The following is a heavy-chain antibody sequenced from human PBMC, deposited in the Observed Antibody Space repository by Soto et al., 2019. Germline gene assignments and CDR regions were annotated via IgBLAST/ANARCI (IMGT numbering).Heavy chain of an antibody. J-gene: IGHJ4*02. CDR3: ATSSRITMIVVVIAPATFDY. D-gene: IGHD3-22*01. CDR2: ISGSGGST. Sequence: RRLSCAASGFTFSSYAMSWVRQAPGKGLEWVSAISGSGGSTYYADSVKGRFTISRDNSKNTLYLQMNSLRAEDTAVYYCATSSRITMIVVVIAPATFDYWGQGTLVTVSS. V-gene: IGHV3-23*01. CDR1: GFTFSSYA.